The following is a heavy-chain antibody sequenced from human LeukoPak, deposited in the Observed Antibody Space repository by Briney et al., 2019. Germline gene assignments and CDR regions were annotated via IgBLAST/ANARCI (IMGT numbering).Heavy chain of an antibody. CDR2: IIPIFGTA. D-gene: IGHD5-12*01. J-gene: IGHJ6*02. CDR3: ASNIVATAWDYYYGMDV. Sequence: SVKVSCKASGGTFSSYAISWVRQAPGQGLEWMGGIIPIFGTANYAQKFQGRVTITADESTSTAYMELSSPRSEDTAVYYCASNIVATAWDYYYGMDVWGQGTTVTVSS. CDR1: GGTFSSYA. V-gene: IGHV1-69*13.